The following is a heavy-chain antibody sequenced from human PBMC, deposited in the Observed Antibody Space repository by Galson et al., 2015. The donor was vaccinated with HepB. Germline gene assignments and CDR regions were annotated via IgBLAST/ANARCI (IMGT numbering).Heavy chain of an antibody. J-gene: IGHJ6*02. CDR1: GGSVSSGSYY. D-gene: IGHD3-10*01. CDR3: ARVRRRGAGAYYYYYGMDV. CDR2: IYYSGST. Sequence: TLSLTCTVSGGSVSSGSYYWSWIRQPPGKGLEWIGYIYYSGSTNYNPSLKSRVTISADTSKNQFSLKLSSVTAADTAVYYCARVRRRGAGAYYYYYGMDVWGQGTTVTVSS. V-gene: IGHV4-61*01.